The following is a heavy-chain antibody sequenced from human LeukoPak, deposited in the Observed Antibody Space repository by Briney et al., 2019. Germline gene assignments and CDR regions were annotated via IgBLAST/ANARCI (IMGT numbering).Heavy chain of an antibody. D-gene: IGHD6-13*01. CDR2: ISSSGSYI. Sequence: GGSLRLSCAASGFTFSSYSMHWVRQAPGKGLEWVSFISSSGSYIYYADSVKGRFTISRDNAKNSLYLQMNSLRAEDTAVYYCARDAYSTSWYSCYWGQGTLVTVSS. J-gene: IGHJ4*02. CDR3: ARDAYSTSWYSCY. CDR1: GFTFSSYS. V-gene: IGHV3-21*01.